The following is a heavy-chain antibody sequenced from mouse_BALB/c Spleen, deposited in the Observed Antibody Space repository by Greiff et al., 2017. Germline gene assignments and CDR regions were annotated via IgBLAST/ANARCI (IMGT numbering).Heavy chain of an antibody. Sequence: VQLQQSGTVLARPGASVKMSCKASGYTFTSYWMHWVKQRPGQGLEWIGAIYPGNSDTSYNQKFKGKAKLTAVTSTSTAYMELSSLTNEDSAVYYCTRRSLSGAMDYWGQRTSVPVSS. D-gene: IGHD4-1*01. CDR3: TRRSLSGAMDY. CDR1: GYTFTSYW. CDR2: IYPGNSDT. J-gene: IGHJ4*01. V-gene: IGHV1-5*01.